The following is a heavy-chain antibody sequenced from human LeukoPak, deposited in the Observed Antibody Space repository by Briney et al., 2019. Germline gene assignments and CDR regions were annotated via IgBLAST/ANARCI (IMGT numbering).Heavy chain of an antibody. D-gene: IGHD6-13*01. CDR1: GFTFSTFA. V-gene: IGHV3-30*04. Sequence: GGSLRLSCAASGFTFSTFAMHWVRQAPGKGLEWVALILYDGSNKYYAESVKGRFSISRDNSKNTLYLQMNSLRPEDTAVYYCVRGAYSSSWLNFDYWGQGTLVTVSS. CDR2: ILYDGSNK. J-gene: IGHJ4*02. CDR3: VRGAYSSSWLNFDY.